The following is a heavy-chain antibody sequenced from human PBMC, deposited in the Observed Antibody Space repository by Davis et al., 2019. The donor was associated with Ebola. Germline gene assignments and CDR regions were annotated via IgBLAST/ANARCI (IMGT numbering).Heavy chain of an antibody. Sequence: MPSETLSLTCGVSGGSISSSNWWSWVRQPPGKGLEWIGEIYHSGSTNYNPSLKSRVTISVDKSKNQFSLKLSSVTAADTAVYYCARYPRGYSYGLIDYWGQGTLVTVSS. D-gene: IGHD5-18*01. CDR1: GGSISSSNW. V-gene: IGHV4-4*02. CDR3: ARYPRGYSYGLIDY. CDR2: IYHSGST. J-gene: IGHJ4*02.